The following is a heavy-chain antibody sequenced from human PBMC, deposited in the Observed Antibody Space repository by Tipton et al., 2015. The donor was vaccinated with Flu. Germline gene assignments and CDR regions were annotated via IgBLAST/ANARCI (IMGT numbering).Heavy chain of an antibody. J-gene: IGHJ4*02. V-gene: IGHV4-34*01. CDR1: GGSFSGYY. D-gene: IGHD3-10*01. CDR3: AREVWFGGYYFDY. Sequence: TLSLTCAVYGGSFSGYYWSWIRQPPGKGLEWIGEINHSGSTNYNPSLKSRVTISVDTSKNQFSLKLGSVTAADTAVYYCAREVWFGGYYFDYWGQGTLVTVSS. CDR2: INHSGST.